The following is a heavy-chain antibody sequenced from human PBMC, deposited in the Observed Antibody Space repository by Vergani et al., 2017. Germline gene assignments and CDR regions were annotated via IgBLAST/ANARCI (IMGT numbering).Heavy chain of an antibody. J-gene: IGHJ6*04. Sequence: QVQLQQWGAGPLKPSETLSLTCGVYGGSFSGYYGTWIRQTPEKGLEWIGEINHSGDTNYNPSLKSRLTISIDMSKNQFFLTLRSVTAADTAFYYCARGRVGLHVWGRGTAVTVSS. CDR1: GGSFSGYY. CDR2: INHSGDT. CDR3: ARGRVGLHV. V-gene: IGHV4-34*02.